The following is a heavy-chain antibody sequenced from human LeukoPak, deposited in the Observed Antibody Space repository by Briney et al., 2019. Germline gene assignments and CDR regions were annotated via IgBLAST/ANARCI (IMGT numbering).Heavy chain of an antibody. CDR2: IYYSGST. J-gene: IGHJ4*02. Sequence: SETLSLTCTVSGGSISSYYWSWIRQPPGKGLEWIGYIYYSGSTNYNPSLKSRVTISVDTSKNQFPLKLSSVTAADTAVYYCARDLSYGYFDYWGQGTLVTVSS. D-gene: IGHD4-17*01. CDR1: GGSISSYY. CDR3: ARDLSYGYFDY. V-gene: IGHV4-59*12.